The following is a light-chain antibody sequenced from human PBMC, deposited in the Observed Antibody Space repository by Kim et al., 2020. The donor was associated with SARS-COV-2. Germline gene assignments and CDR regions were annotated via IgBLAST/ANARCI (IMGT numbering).Light chain of an antibody. CDR3: AVWDDSLKQGV. CDR1: SSNIGSNN. J-gene: IGLJ3*02. Sequence: ELTQPPSASGTPGQRVTISCSGSSSNIGSNNVVWYQQLPGAAPNLHIYSNNQRPSGIPDRFSGSRSGTSASLAISGLQSGDEADYYCAVWDDSLKQGVFGGGTQLT. V-gene: IGLV1-44*01. CDR2: SNN.